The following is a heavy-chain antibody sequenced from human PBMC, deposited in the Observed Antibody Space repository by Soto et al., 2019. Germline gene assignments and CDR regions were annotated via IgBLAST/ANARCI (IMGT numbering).Heavy chain of an antibody. J-gene: IGHJ6*02. CDR1: GFTGSTHY. CDR2: MFYGGST. CDR3: ATTGMGITLYYYYHGMDV. Sequence: EVQLVESGGGLVQPGGSLRLSCAASGFTGSTHYMTWVRQAPGKGLEWVSVMFYGGSTYYADSVKGRFTISRDDSENTLYRQMNSLRAEDTSVYYCATTGMGITLYYYYHGMDVWGQGTTVTVSS. V-gene: IGHV3-66*01. D-gene: IGHD3-10*01.